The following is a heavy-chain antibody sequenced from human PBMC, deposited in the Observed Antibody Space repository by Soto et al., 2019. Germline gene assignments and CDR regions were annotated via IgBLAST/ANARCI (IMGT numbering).Heavy chain of an antibody. Sequence: GGSLRLSXAASGFTFSGSAMHWVRQASGKGLEWVGRIRSKANSYATAYAASVKGRFTISRDDSKNTAYLQMNSLKTEDTAVYYCTRQRHDFWSGNYYYYYGMDVWGQGTTVTVSS. CDR2: IRSKANSYAT. CDR1: GFTFSGSA. V-gene: IGHV3-73*01. CDR3: TRQRHDFWSGNYYYYYGMDV. J-gene: IGHJ6*02. D-gene: IGHD3-3*01.